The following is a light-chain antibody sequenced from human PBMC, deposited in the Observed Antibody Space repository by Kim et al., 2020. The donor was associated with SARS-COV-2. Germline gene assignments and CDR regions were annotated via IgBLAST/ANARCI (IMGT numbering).Light chain of an antibody. V-gene: IGLV2-18*02. CDR2: GVT. Sequence: QSALTQPPSVSGSPGQSVTISCTGTSSDIGSYNHVSWYQQPPGTAPKLIIYGVTNRPSGVPDRFSGSKSGNTASLTISGLQAEDEADYYCCSYTNRGTYMVFGGGTQLTVL. CDR1: SSDIGSYNH. J-gene: IGLJ2*01. CDR3: CSYTNRGTYMV.